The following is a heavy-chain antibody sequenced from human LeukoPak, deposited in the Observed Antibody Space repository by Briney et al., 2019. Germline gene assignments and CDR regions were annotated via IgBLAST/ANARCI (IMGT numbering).Heavy chain of an antibody. CDR2: LYYNGST. Sequence: SETLSLTCTVSGGSISTYYWSWIRQPPGKGLEWIGYLYYNGSTNYNPSLKSRVTISVDTSKNQFSLNLNSVTAADTAVYYCALWGYFDSSGRHFWGQGTLVTVSS. J-gene: IGHJ4*02. D-gene: IGHD3-22*01. CDR3: ALWGYFDSSGRHF. V-gene: IGHV4-59*12. CDR1: GGSISTYY.